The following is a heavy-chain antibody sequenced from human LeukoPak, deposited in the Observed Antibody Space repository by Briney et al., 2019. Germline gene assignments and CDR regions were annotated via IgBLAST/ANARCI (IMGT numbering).Heavy chain of an antibody. Sequence: PSETLSLTCSVFDGSISNYYWSWIRQPPGKGLEWIGYAYYSGSTTYNPSLEGRVTISVDTSKNQFSLKLTAVTAADTAVYYCARNSAVATSRSWFDPWGQGTLVTVSS. V-gene: IGHV4-59*08. CDR3: ARNSAVATSRSWFDP. CDR2: AYYSGST. CDR1: DGSISNYY. D-gene: IGHD6-19*01. J-gene: IGHJ5*02.